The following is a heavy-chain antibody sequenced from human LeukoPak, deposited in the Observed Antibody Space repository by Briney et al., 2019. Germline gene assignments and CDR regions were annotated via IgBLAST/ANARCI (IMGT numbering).Heavy chain of an antibody. CDR1: GGSFSGYY. D-gene: IGHD6-13*01. CDR3: ARYSSSWFGRIHGMDV. V-gene: IGHV4-34*01. J-gene: IGHJ6*02. CDR2: INHSGST. Sequence: PSETLSLTCAVYGGSFSGYYWSWIRQPPGKGLEWIGEINHSGSTNYNPSLKSRVTISVDTSKNQFSLKLSSVTAADTAVYYCARYSSSWFGRIHGMDVWGQGTTVTVSS.